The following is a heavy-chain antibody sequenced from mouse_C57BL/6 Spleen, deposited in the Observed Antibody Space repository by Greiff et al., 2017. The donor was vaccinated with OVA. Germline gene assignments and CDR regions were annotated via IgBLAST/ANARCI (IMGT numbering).Heavy chain of an antibody. CDR1: GYTFTEYT. CDR2: FYPGSGSI. V-gene: IGHV1-62-2*01. D-gene: IGHD3-3*01. Sequence: QVHVKQSGAELVKPGASVKLSCKASGYTFTEYTIHWVKQRSGQGLEWIGWFYPGSGSIKYNEKFKDKATLTADKSSSTVYMELSRLTSEDSAVYFCARHELGDGGFAYWGQGTLVTVSA. J-gene: IGHJ3*01. CDR3: ARHELGDGGFAY.